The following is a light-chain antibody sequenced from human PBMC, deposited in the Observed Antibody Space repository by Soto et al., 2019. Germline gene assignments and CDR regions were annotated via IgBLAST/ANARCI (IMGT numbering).Light chain of an antibody. V-gene: IGLV1-51*01. CDR2: DTN. CDR1: NSNVGNNF. J-gene: IGLJ2*01. Sequence: QSVLTQPPSVSAAPGQTITISCSGSNSNVGNNFVSWYQHLPGTAPKLLIYDTNKRPSGIPDRFSGSKSGTSATLGITGLQTGDEADYFCGTWDYSLSAVVFGGGTKVTVL. CDR3: GTWDYSLSAVV.